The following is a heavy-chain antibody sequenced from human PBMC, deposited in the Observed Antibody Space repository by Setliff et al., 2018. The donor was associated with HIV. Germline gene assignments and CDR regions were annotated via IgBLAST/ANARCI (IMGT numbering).Heavy chain of an antibody. D-gene: IGHD3-3*01. CDR2: INHSGST. CDR1: GGSFSGYY. CDR3: ARAIFGIVYYMDV. Sequence: SETLSLTCAVYGGSFSGYYWSWIRQPPGKGLEWIGEINHSGSTNYNPSLTGLVTISVDTSKNQFSLKLSSVTAADTAVYYCARAIFGIVYYMDVWGKGTTVTVSS. V-gene: IGHV4-34*01. J-gene: IGHJ6*03.